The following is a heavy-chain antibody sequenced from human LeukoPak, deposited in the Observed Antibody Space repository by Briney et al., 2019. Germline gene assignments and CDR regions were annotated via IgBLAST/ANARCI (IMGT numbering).Heavy chain of an antibody. D-gene: IGHD2-8*02. V-gene: IGHV3-23*01. CDR1: GFTFSTYT. CDR3: AKDRVPDGVWSFDY. CDR2: VGGDGRIT. Sequence: EGSLRLSCAASGFTFSTYTMNWVRQAPGEGLEWVSGVGGDGRITHYADSVKGRFTISRDNSKDTLYLQMSSLRAEDTAVYYCAKDRVPDGVWSFDYWGQGSLVIVSS. J-gene: IGHJ4*02.